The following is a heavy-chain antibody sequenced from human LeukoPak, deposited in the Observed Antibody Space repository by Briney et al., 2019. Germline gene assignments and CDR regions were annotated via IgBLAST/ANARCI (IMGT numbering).Heavy chain of an antibody. V-gene: IGHV3-43*01. CDR1: GFTFDDYT. Sequence: GGSLRLSCAASGFTFDDYTMHWVRQAPGKGLEWVSLISWDGGSTYYADSVKGRFTISRDNSKNSLYLQMNSLRTEDTALYEWAKDRGGVGGFDYWGQGTLVTVSS. CDR3: AKDRGGVGGFDY. J-gene: IGHJ4*02. D-gene: IGHD2-15*01. CDR2: ISWDGGST.